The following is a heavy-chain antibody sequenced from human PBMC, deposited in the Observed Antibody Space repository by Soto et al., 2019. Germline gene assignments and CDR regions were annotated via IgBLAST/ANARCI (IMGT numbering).Heavy chain of an antibody. V-gene: IGHV3-30*18. CDR2: ISYDGTNK. D-gene: IGHD2-21*02. J-gene: IGHJ4*02. Sequence: LRLSCAASGFTFRNFGMHWVRQAPGKGLEWVAVISYDGTNKYYADSVKGRFTISRDNSKNTLYLQINSLRAEDTAVYYCAKAVPPFVVVTASDYWGQGTLVTVSS. CDR3: AKAVPPFVVVTASDY. CDR1: GFTFRNFG.